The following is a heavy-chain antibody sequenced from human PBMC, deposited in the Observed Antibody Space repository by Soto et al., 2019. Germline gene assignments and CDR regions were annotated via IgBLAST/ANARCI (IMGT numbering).Heavy chain of an antibody. CDR3: ARREDSSGYYGSGSYTDWFDP. CDR2: IYPGDSDT. J-gene: IGHJ5*02. Sequence: LKISCKGSGYSFPSYWIGWVRQMPGKGLEWMGIIYPGDSDTRYSPSFQGQVTISADKSISTAYLQWSSLKASDTAMYYCARREDSSGYYGSGSYTDWFDPWGQGTLVTVSS. CDR1: GYSFPSYW. V-gene: IGHV5-51*01. D-gene: IGHD3-10*01.